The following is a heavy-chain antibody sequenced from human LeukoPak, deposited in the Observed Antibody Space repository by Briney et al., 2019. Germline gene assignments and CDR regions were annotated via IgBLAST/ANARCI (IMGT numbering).Heavy chain of an antibody. Sequence: PGGSLRLSCAASGFTFSDYYMSWIRQAPGKGLEWVAGISDDGSNEYYADSVRGRFTISRDNSKNMLYLQMNSMRAEDTAVYYCAGGWYFFDYCGQGTLVIVSS. V-gene: IGHV3-30*03. CDR3: AGGWYFFDY. CDR2: ISDDGSNE. CDR1: GFTFSDYY. J-gene: IGHJ4*02. D-gene: IGHD2-15*01.